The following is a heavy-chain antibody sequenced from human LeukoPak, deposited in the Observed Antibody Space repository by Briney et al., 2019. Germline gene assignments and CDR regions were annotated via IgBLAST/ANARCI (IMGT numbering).Heavy chain of an antibody. V-gene: IGHV1-8*01. CDR1: GYTFTSYD. CDR2: MNPNSGNT. D-gene: IGHD6-13*01. Sequence: GASVKVSCKASGYTFTSYDINWVRQATGQGLEWMGWMNPNSGNTGYAQKFQGRVTMTRNTSISTAYMELSSLRSEDTAVYYCARVPYSSSWYSNWVNYYYHYGMDVWGQGTTVTVSS. CDR3: ARVPYSSSWYSNWVNYYYHYGMDV. J-gene: IGHJ6*02.